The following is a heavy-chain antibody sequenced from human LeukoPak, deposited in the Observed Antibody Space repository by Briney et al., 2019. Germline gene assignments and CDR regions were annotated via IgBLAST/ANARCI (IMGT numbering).Heavy chain of an antibody. CDR2: VNSDVSSA. Sequence: GGSLRLSCAASGFTFSRYWMHWVRQAPGKGLVWVSRVNSDVSSATYADAVKGRFTISRDNATNTLYLQMRSLRSEDTALYYSAREDSHLRIAFDMWGHGTMVTVSS. CDR3: AREDSHLRIAFDM. CDR1: GFTFSRYW. D-gene: IGHD6-6*01. V-gene: IGHV3-74*01. J-gene: IGHJ3*02.